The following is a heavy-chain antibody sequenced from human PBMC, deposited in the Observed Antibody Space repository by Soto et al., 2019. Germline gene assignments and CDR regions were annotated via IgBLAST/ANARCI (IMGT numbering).Heavy chain of an antibody. J-gene: IGHJ6*02. Sequence: QVRLVQSGAEVKEPGDSVRVSCEASGYPFTAYLIPWVRQAPGQGLEWMGWINPKFGDTGYAQDFQGRVSMTSDMSISTVYMELSRLTSDDTAIYYCARNMDYYYGRGSGNGHGVWGQGTTVTVFS. V-gene: IGHV1-2*02. CDR3: ARNMDYYYGRGSGNGHGV. CDR2: INPKFGDT. CDR1: GYPFTAYL. D-gene: IGHD3-10*02.